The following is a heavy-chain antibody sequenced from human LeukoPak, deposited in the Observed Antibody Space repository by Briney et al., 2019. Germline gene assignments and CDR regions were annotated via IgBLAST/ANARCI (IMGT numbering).Heavy chain of an antibody. Sequence: PGGPLRLSCAASEFTFSRYSMHWVRQAPGKGLEWISYIPTSGTTMYYADSVKGRFTISRDNSNNRLYVQMHSLRTEDTALYYCAKDGNYGDYYLDHWGQGTLVTVSS. CDR3: AKDGNYGDYYLDH. CDR1: EFTFSRYS. J-gene: IGHJ4*02. CDR2: IPTSGTTM. D-gene: IGHD4-17*01. V-gene: IGHV3-48*01.